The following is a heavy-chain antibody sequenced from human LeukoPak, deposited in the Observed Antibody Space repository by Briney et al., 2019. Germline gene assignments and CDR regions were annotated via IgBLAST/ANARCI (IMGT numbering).Heavy chain of an antibody. V-gene: IGHV1-2*02. J-gene: IGHJ4*02. Sequence: GASVKVSCKASGYTFTGYYMHWVRQAPGQGLEWMGWINPNSGGTNYAQKFRGRVTMTRDTSISTAYMELSRLRSDDTAVYYCARTGYYYGSGSYWDYWGQGTLVTVSS. CDR3: ARTGYYYGSGSYWDY. D-gene: IGHD3-10*01. CDR1: GYTFTGYY. CDR2: INPNSGGT.